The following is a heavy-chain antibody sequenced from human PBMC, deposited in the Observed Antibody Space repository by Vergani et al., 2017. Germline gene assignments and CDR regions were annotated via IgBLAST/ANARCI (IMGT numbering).Heavy chain of an antibody. CDR2: IRYDGSNK. J-gene: IGHJ5*02. V-gene: IGHV3-30*02. CDR3: ARGGRGDHGDFWSRLGP. Sequence: QVQLVESGGGVVQPGGSLRLSCAASGCTFSSYGMHWVRQAPGKGLEWVAFIRYDGSNKYYADSVKGRFTISRDNSKNTLYLQMNSLRPDDTAVYYCARGGRGDHGDFWSRLGPWGQGTRVIVSS. CDR1: GCTFSSYG. D-gene: IGHD3-3*01.